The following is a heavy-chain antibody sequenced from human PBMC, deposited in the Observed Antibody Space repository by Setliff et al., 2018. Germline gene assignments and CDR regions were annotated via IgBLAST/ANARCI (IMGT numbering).Heavy chain of an antibody. V-gene: IGHV4-59*03. CDR2: VYYTADT. D-gene: IGHD3-10*01. Sequence: SETLSLTCTVSGGSISSYYWSWIRQPPGKELEWMAYVYYTADTYYNPSLKSRISISIDTSKNQFSLNLISVTAADTAVYYCAGSQGSGGYYSNSPYYFHYWGQGTLVTVAS. CDR3: AGSQGSGGYYSNSPYYFHY. J-gene: IGHJ4*02. CDR1: GGSISSYY.